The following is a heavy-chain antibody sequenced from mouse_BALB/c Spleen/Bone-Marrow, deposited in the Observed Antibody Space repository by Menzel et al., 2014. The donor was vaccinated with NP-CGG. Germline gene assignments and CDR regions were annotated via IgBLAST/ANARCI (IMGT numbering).Heavy chain of an antibody. CDR2: FYPGSGSI. CDR3: ARHGYGSSAWFAY. CDR1: GYTFTEYI. V-gene: IGHV1-62-2*01. D-gene: IGHD1-1*01. Sequence: VMLVESGAGLVRPGASVKLSCKASGYTFTEYIIHWVKQRSGQGLEWIGWFYPGSGSIKYNEKFKDKATLTADKSSSTVYMELSRLTSEDSAVYFCARHGYGSSAWFAYWGQGTLVTVSA. J-gene: IGHJ3*01.